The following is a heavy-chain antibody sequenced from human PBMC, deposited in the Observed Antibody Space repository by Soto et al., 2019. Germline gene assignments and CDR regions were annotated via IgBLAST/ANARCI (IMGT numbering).Heavy chain of an antibody. Sequence: QVQLQASGPRLVKPSGSLSLTCGVSGGTVASSHWWWWVRLSPSRGLEWIGNVYHTGDTNFNPSLQSRVTFSVDKSTNQFSLGLTAPTAADTAVYFCARERVTAGGNNYFDPWGPGALVTVSS. CDR1: GGTVASSHW. D-gene: IGHD3-16*01. J-gene: IGHJ5*02. V-gene: IGHV4-4*02. CDR2: VYHTGDT. CDR3: ARERVTAGGNNYFDP.